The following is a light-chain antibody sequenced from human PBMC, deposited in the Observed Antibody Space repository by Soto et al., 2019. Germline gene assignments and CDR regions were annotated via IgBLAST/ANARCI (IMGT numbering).Light chain of an antibody. Sequence: EIVMTQSPATLSLSPGERVTLSCRASQSVFSILAWYQQKPGQAPRLLIYGAATRPIGIPARFSGSGSGTEFTLTISSLQSEYFAFYYCQQYHSWPAFGRGTRVEIK. V-gene: IGKV3-15*01. CDR2: GAA. CDR3: QQYHSWPA. J-gene: IGKJ4*02. CDR1: QSVFSI.